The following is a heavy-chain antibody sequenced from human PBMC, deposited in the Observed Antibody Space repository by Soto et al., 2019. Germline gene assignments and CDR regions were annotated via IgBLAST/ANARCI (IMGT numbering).Heavy chain of an antibody. CDR3: ASLWNYYDSSGTDY. D-gene: IGHD3-22*01. Sequence: SETLSLTCTVSGGSISSYYWSWIRQPPGKGLEWIGYIYYSGSTNYNPSLKSRVTISVDTSKNQFSLKLSSVTAADTAVYYCASLWNYYDSSGTDYWGQGTLVTVS. V-gene: IGHV4-59*08. CDR2: IYYSGST. J-gene: IGHJ4*02. CDR1: GGSISSYY.